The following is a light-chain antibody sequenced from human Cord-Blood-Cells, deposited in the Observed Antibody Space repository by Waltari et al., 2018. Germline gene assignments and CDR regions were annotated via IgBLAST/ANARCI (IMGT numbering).Light chain of an antibody. CDR2: WAS. Sequence: DIVMTQSPDSLAVSLGERATINCKSSQSVLYSSNNKNYLAWYQQKPGQPPKLLIYWASTREAGVPDRFSGSGSGTDFTLTISSVQAEDVAVYYCQQYYTLVTFGGGTKVEIK. J-gene: IGKJ4*01. V-gene: IGKV4-1*01. CDR3: QQYYTLVT. CDR1: QSVLYSSNNKNY.